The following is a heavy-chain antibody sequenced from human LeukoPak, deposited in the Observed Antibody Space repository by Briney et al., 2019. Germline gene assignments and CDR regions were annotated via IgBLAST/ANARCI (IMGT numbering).Heavy chain of an antibody. V-gene: IGHV4-4*09. CDR3: ARRSSMVDNSGAFDY. CDR1: GGSISSYY. CDR2: INISGST. D-gene: IGHD3-22*01. J-gene: IGHJ4*02. Sequence: SETLSLTCTVSGGSISSYYWSWIRQPPGKGLEWIGYINISGSTNYNPSLKSRVTISIDTSKNQFSLKLSSVTAADTAVYYCARRSSMVDNSGAFDYWGQGTLVTVSS.